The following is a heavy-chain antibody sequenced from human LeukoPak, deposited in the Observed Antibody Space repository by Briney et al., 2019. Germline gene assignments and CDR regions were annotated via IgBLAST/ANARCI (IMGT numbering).Heavy chain of an antibody. CDR1: GFTFSSYA. CDR2: ISGSGGST. CDR3: ARARYDFWSGCFDY. D-gene: IGHD3-3*01. J-gene: IGHJ4*02. Sequence: GGSLRLSCAASGFTFSSYAMSWVRQAPGKGLEWVSAISGSGGSTYYADSVKGRFTISRDNAKNSLYLQMNSLRAEDTAVYYCARARYDFWSGCFDYWGQGTLVTVSS. V-gene: IGHV3-23*01.